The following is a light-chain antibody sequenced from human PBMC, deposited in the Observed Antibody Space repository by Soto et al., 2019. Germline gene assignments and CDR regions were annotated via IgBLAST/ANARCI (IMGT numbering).Light chain of an antibody. CDR2: AAS. J-gene: IGKJ5*01. V-gene: IGKV1-6*01. Sequence: AIQLTQSTSSLSASVGDRVTITCRASQGIRNDLGWYQQKRGKSPKLLIYAASSLQSGVPSRFSGSASGTDFTLTISSLQPEDVATYYCQKYDSAPFTFGQGTRLEIK. CDR3: QKYDSAPFT. CDR1: QGIRND.